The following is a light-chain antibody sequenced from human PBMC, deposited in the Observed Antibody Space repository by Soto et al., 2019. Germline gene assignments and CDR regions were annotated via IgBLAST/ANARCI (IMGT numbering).Light chain of an antibody. Sequence: EIVLTQSPGTLSLSPGERATLSCRASQSVSSNSLAWYQQKPGQAPRLLIYGASSRATGIPDRFSGSGSGTDFTLTSSRLEPEDFAVYYCQQHGSWTFGQGTKVEIK. CDR2: GAS. CDR1: QSVSSNS. CDR3: QQHGSWT. J-gene: IGKJ1*01. V-gene: IGKV3-20*01.